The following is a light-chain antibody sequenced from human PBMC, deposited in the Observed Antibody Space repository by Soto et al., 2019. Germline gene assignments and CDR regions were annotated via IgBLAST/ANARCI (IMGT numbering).Light chain of an antibody. Sequence: QSVLTQPPSASGTPGQRVTISCSGSSSNIGSKTVNWYQLLPGTAPKLLLYSNNQRPSGVPDRFSGSKSGTSASLAISGLQSEDEADYYCAAWDDSLNGYVVFGGGTKLTV. CDR3: AAWDDSLNGYVV. CDR2: SNN. J-gene: IGLJ2*01. CDR1: SSNIGSKT. V-gene: IGLV1-44*01.